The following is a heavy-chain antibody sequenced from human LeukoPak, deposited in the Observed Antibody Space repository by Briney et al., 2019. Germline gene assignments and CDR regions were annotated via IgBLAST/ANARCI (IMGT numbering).Heavy chain of an antibody. CDR1: GYTFTGYY. J-gene: IGHJ4*02. CDR2: INPNSGGT. Sequence: GASVKVSCKASGYTFTGYYMHWVRQAPGQGLEWMGWINPNSGGTNYAQKFQGRVTMTRHPSISTAYMELSRLRSDDTAVYYCASAGAVLRNFHWSHRFDYWGQGTLVTVSS. V-gene: IGHV1-2*02. CDR3: ASAGAVLRNFHWSHRFDY. D-gene: IGHD3-9*01.